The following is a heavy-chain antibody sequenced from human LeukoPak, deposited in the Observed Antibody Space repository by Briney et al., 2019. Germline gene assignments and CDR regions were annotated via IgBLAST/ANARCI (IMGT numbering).Heavy chain of an antibody. Sequence: GGSLRLSCAASGLPFRNYWMTWVRQGPGKGLEWVAQVNQDGSEAHYADSVKARFTIYRDNAKSSVSLQMNSLRAEDTAVYYCVRDGGVSGYDLLDYWGQGTLVTVSS. J-gene: IGHJ4*02. CDR3: VRDGGVSGYDLLDY. D-gene: IGHD5-12*01. CDR2: VNQDGSEA. V-gene: IGHV3-7*01. CDR1: GLPFRNYW.